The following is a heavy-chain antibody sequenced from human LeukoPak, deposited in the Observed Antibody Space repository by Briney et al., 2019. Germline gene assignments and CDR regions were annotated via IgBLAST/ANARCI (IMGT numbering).Heavy chain of an antibody. CDR3: ANVGSWYGN. V-gene: IGHV3-23*01. Sequence: GESLRLSCAASGFPFSRYAMSWVRQAPGKGLEWVSDISGSGGSPYYADFVKGQFTISRDNSKNTLYLQMNSLRAEDTAVYYCANVGSWYGNWGQGTLVTVSS. CDR2: ISGSGGSP. D-gene: IGHD6-13*01. J-gene: IGHJ4*02. CDR1: GFPFSRYA.